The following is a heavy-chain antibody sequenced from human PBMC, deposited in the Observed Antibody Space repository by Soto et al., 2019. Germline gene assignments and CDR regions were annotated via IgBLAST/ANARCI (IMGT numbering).Heavy chain of an antibody. CDR2: INHSGST. CDR1: GGSFCGYY. CDR3: ARGILIEYYDSSGYYPLPYYYGMDV. V-gene: IGHV4-34*01. D-gene: IGHD3-22*01. J-gene: IGHJ6*02. Sequence: SETLSLTCAVYGGSFCGYYWSWIRQPPGKGLEWIGEINHSGSTNYNPSLKSRVTISVDTSKNQFSLKLSSVTAADTAVYYCARGILIEYYDSSGYYPLPYYYGMDVWGQGTTVTVS.